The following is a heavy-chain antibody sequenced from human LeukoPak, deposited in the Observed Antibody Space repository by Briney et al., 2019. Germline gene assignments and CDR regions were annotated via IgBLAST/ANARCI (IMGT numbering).Heavy chain of an antibody. CDR3: VRHDTARYYFDC. Sequence: SETLSLTCTVSNGSISSYYWGWIRQPPGKGLEWIGYVCSSGSTNYNPSLESRVTISIYTSNNQFSLKLSSVTAADTAVYYCVRHDTARYYFDCWGQGTLVTVSS. V-gene: IGHV4-59*01. D-gene: IGHD2-21*02. CDR2: VCSSGST. J-gene: IGHJ4*02. CDR1: NGSISSYY.